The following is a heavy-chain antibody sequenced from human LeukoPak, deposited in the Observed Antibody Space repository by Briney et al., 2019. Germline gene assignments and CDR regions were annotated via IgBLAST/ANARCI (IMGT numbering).Heavy chain of an antibody. CDR2: IYSGGST. D-gene: IGHD1-26*01. V-gene: IGHV3-53*01. J-gene: IGHJ3*02. CDR3: ARGGSYLSAFDI. CDR1: GFSFSSHG. Sequence: GGSLRFSCAASGFSFSSHGMSWVRQAPGKGLEWVSIIYSGGSTFYADSVKGRFTISRDNSKNTLYLQMNSLRAEDTAVYYCARGGSYLSAFDIWGQGTMVTVSS.